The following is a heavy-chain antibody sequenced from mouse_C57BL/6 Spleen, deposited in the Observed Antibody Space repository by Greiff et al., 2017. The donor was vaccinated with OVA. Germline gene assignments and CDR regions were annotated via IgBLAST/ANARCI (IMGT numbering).Heavy chain of an antibody. CDR1: GFTFSSYA. CDR2: ISDGGSYT. Sequence: EVKLVESGGGLVKPGGSLKLSCAASGFTFSSYAMSWVRQTPEKRLEWVATISDGGSYTYYPDNVKGRFTISRDNAKNNLYLQMSHLKSEDTAMYYCAREKSSGSWFAYWGKGTLVTVSA. D-gene: IGHD3-2*02. J-gene: IGHJ3*01. V-gene: IGHV5-4*01. CDR3: AREKSSGSWFAY.